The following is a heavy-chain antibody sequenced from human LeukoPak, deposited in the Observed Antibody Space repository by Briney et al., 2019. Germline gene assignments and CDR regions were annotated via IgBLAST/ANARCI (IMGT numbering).Heavy chain of an antibody. D-gene: IGHD2-2*01. CDR2: IIPIFGTA. CDR1: GGTFSSYA. V-gene: IGHV1-69*05. J-gene: IGHJ3*02. CDR3: AGGSIVVVPAALFGAFDI. Sequence: ASVKVSYTASGGTFSSYAISWVRQAPGQGLEWMGGIIPIFGTANYAQKFQGRVTITTDESTSTAYMELSSLRSEDTAVYYCAGGSIVVVPAALFGAFDIWGQGTMVTVSS.